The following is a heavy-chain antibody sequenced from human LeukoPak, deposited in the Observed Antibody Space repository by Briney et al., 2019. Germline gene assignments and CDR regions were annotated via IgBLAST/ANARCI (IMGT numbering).Heavy chain of an antibody. CDR1: GGTFSSYA. D-gene: IGHD4-11*01. Sequence: GGSLRLSCAASGGTFSSYAISWVRQAPGQGLEWMGGIIPIFGTANYAQKFQGRVTITADESTSTAYMELSSLRSEDTAVYYCATPYGSGTTVTTLDYWGQGTLVTVSS. CDR3: ATPYGSGTTVTTLDY. V-gene: IGHV1-69*01. CDR2: IIPIFGTA. J-gene: IGHJ4*02.